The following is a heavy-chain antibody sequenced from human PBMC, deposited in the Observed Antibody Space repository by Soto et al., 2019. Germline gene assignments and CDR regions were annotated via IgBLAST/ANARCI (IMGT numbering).Heavy chain of an antibody. J-gene: IGHJ6*03. Sequence: GGSLRLSCAASGFTFSSYAMSWVRQAPGKGLEWVSAISGSGGSTYYADSVKGRFTISRDNSKNTLYLQMNSLRAEDTAVYYCAKGARRHDYYYYYMDVWGKGTTVTVSS. CDR1: GFTFSSYA. V-gene: IGHV3-23*01. CDR2: ISGSGGST. CDR3: AKGARRHDYYYYYMDV.